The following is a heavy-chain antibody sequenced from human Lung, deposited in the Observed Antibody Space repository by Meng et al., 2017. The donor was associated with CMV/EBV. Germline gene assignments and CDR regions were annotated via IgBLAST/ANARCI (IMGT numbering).Heavy chain of an antibody. V-gene: IGHV1-18*01. CDR1: GYTFTSYG. CDR2: ISAYNGNT. CDR3: ARNRYCSSTSCYFDY. Sequence: ASVXVSCKASGYTFTSYGISWVRQAPGQGLEWMGWISAYNGNTNYVQKLQGRVTMTTDTSTSTAYMELRSLRSDDTAVYDCARNRYCSSTSCYFDYWGQGTLVTVSS. J-gene: IGHJ4*02. D-gene: IGHD2-2*01.